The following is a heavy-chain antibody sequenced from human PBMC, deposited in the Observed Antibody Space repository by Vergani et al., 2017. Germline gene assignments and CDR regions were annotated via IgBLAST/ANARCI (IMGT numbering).Heavy chain of an antibody. Sequence: QVQLVESGGGVVQPGRSLRLSCAASGFTFSSYGMHWVRQAPGKGLEWVAVIWYDGSNKYYADSVKGRFTISRDNSKNTLYLQMNSLRAEDTAVYYCARDISSWPRKNYYYGMDVWGQGTTVTVSS. CDR1: GFTFSSYG. J-gene: IGHJ6*02. V-gene: IGHV3-33*01. CDR2: IWYDGSNK. CDR3: ARDISSWPRKNYYYGMDV. D-gene: IGHD6-13*01.